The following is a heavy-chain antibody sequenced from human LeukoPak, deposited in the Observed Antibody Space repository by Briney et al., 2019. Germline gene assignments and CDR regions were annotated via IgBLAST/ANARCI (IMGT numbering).Heavy chain of an antibody. CDR1: GFTFASYA. V-gene: IGHV3-23*01. CDR2: IRVGGGNT. CDR3: AIPPTSAWHTFDY. D-gene: IGHD6-19*01. Sequence: QTGGSLRLSCAASGFTFASYAMSWVRQAPGKGLEWVSAIRVGGGNTDYADSVKGRFTISRDNSKNTLYLQMNSLRAEDTAVYYCAIPPTSAWHTFDYWGQGTLVTVSS. J-gene: IGHJ4*02.